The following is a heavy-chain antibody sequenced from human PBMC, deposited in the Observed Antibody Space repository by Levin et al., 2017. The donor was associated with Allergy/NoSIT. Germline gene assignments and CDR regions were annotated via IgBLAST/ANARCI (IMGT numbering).Heavy chain of an antibody. V-gene: IGHV3-11*06. CDR1: GFTFSDYY. J-gene: IGHJ4*02. D-gene: IGHD2-8*01. Sequence: SGGSLRLSCAASGFTFSDYYMTWIRQAPGKGLEWVSYITTSGTYTSNADSVKGRFTISRDNAKNSLYLQMNRLRGDDTAVYYCARVLPGTRGLDEWGQGTLVTVSS. CDR2: ITTSGTYT. CDR3: ARVLPGTRGLDE.